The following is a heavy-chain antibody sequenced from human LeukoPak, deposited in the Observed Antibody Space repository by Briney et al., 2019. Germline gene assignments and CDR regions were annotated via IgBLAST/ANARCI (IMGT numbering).Heavy chain of an antibody. V-gene: IGHV4-59*01. CDR1: GGSISSYY. Sequence: SATLSLTCTVSGGSISSYYWSWIRQPPGKGLEWIGYIYYSGSTNYNPSLKSRVTISVDTSKNQFSLKLSSVTAADTAVYYCARGYDSSGYYRAWGQGTLVTVSS. CDR3: ARGYDSSGYYRA. J-gene: IGHJ5*02. CDR2: IYYSGST. D-gene: IGHD3-22*01.